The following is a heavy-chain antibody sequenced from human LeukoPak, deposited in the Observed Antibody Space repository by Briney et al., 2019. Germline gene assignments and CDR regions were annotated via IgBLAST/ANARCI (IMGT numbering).Heavy chain of an antibody. Sequence: GGSLRLSCAASGFTFDDYAMHWVWQAPGKGLEWVSGISWNSGSIGYADSVKGRFTISRDNAKNSLYLQMNSLRAEDTALYYCAKARIQLWSGLDYWGQGTLVTVSS. CDR1: GFTFDDYA. D-gene: IGHD5-18*01. CDR2: ISWNSGSI. J-gene: IGHJ4*02. V-gene: IGHV3-9*01. CDR3: AKARIQLWSGLDY.